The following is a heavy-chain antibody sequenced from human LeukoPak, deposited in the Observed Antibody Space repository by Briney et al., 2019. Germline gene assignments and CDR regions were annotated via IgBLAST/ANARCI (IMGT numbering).Heavy chain of an antibody. D-gene: IGHD3-22*01. CDR2: TYTGGNS. CDR1: GFTVSSIH. J-gene: IGHJ3*02. Sequence: GGSLRLSCAASGFTVSSIHMVWVRQAPGKGLEWVSVTYTGGNSYYADPVKGRFIISKHISKNTLYLQMNSLRAEDSALYYCARGGRGSAAVVAPRSFDIWGQGTMVTVSS. V-gene: IGHV3-53*01. CDR3: ARGGRGSAAVVAPRSFDI.